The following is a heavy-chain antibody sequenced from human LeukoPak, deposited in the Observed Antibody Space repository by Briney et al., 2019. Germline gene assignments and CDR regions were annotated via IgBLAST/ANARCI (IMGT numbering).Heavy chain of an antibody. D-gene: IGHD3-9*01. CDR3: ARGALTGYFWFDP. Sequence: PSETLSLTCAVYGGSFSGYYWSWIRQPPGKGLEWIGEINHSGSTNYNPSLKSRVTISVDTSKNQFSLKLSSVTAADTAVYYCARGALTGYFWFDPWGQGTLVTVSS. V-gene: IGHV4-34*01. CDR2: INHSGST. J-gene: IGHJ5*02. CDR1: GGSFSGYY.